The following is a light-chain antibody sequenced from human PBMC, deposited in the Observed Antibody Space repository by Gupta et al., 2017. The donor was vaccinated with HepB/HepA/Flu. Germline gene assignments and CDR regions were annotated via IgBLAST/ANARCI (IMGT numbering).Light chain of an antibody. CDR3: QVWYSSSDPVV. J-gene: IGLJ2*01. CDR2: DDS. Sequence: SYVLTPPPSVSVAPGITAGITCCVNNIGDKSVHWYQKTPGQAPVLVLYDDSDRPSGLPERFSGTNSGNTATLTISRVEAGDEADYYSQVWYSSSDPVVFGGGTKLTVL. CDR1: NIGDKS. V-gene: IGLV3-21*03.